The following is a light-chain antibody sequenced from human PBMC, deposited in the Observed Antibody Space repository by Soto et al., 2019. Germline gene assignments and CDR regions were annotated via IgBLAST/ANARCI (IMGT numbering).Light chain of an antibody. CDR2: GSS. V-gene: IGKV3-20*01. Sequence: EIVLTQSPGTLSLSPGERATLSCRASQSVSSTFIAWYQQKPGQAPRVLIYGSSARAAGIPDRFSGSGSGTDFTLTISRLEPEDFAGYYCEQYDSSRTFGQGTKVEMK. CDR1: QSVSSTF. CDR3: EQYDSSRT. J-gene: IGKJ1*01.